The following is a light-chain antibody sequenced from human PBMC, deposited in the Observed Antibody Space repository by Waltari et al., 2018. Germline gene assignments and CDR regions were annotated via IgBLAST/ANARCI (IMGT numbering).Light chain of an antibody. Sequence: DIQMTQSPSSLSASVGDRVTITCRASQGISIWLNWYQQKPGKAPKLLIYSTSRLQSGVPSRFSGSGSGTDFTRTISSLQPEDFATYYCQQSSSTPPWTFGQGTKVEIK. V-gene: IGKV1-39*01. CDR2: STS. CDR1: QGISIW. J-gene: IGKJ1*01. CDR3: QQSSSTPPWT.